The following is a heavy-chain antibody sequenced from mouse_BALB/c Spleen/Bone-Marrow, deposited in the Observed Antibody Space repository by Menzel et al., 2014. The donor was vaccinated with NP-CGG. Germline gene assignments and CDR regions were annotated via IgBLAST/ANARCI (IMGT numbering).Heavy chain of an antibody. CDR1: GFTFSSFA. CDR3: GRGDY. CDR2: ISSGSNII. J-gene: IGHJ2*01. V-gene: IGHV5-17*02. Sequence: EVKLVESGGGLVQPGGSRKLSCAASGFTFSSFAMHWIRQAPEKGLEWVAFISSGSNIIHYADPVKGRFTISRDNPKNTLFLQMTSLRSEDTAMYYCGRGDYWGQGTTLTVSS.